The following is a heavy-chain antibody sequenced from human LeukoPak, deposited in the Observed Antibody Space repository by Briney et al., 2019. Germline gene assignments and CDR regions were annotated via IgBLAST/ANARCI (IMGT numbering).Heavy chain of an antibody. J-gene: IGHJ4*02. D-gene: IGHD3-22*01. Sequence: GSSVKVSCKDPGDTFGSYAISWVRQAHGQGLEWMGRTIPILGMAKYAQKFQGRLTITADTSTSTAYMELPNLRSDDTAVYYCASQFLLPFDYWGRGTLVTVSS. CDR2: TIPILGMA. V-gene: IGHV1-69*04. CDR1: GDTFGSYA. CDR3: ASQFLLPFDY.